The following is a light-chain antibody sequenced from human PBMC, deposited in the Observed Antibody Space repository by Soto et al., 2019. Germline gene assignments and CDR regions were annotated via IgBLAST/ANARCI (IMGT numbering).Light chain of an antibody. Sequence: QSVLTQPPSASGSPGQSVTISCTGTSSDVGSYKYVSWYQQHPGKAPKLVIYEVTKRPSGVPDRFSGSKSGNTASLTVSGLQAEDEADYYCSSYAGSNTVLFGGGTKLTVL. J-gene: IGLJ2*01. V-gene: IGLV2-8*01. CDR3: SSYAGSNTVL. CDR2: EVT. CDR1: SSDVGSYKY.